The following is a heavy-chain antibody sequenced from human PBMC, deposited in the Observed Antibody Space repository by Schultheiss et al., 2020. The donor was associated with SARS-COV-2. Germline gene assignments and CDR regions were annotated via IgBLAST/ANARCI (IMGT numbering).Heavy chain of an antibody. CDR1: GGSISSGGYY. D-gene: IGHD6-13*01. V-gene: IGHV4-31*03. J-gene: IGHJ5*02. CDR2: IYYSGST. Sequence: TLSLTCTVSGGSISSGGYYWSWIRQHPGKGLEWIGYIYYSGSTYYNPSLKSRVTISVDTSKNQFSLKLSSVTAADTAVYYCARGYSSSWYSRPNNWFDPWGQGTLVTVSS. CDR3: ARGYSSSWYSRPNNWFDP.